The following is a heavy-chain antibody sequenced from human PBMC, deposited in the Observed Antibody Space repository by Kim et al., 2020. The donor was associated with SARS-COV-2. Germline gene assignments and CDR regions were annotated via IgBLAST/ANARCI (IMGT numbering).Heavy chain of an antibody. CDR2: IFGSGRGT. V-gene: IGHV3-23*01. CDR1: RFTFSNSA. CDR3: AKHVHLTTVTFLWYFDL. Sequence: GGSLRLSCAASRFTFSNSAMTWVRQAPGKGLEWVSTIFGSGRGTYYGNSVRGSFTVSRDNSKNTLFLQMNNLRVDDTAVYYCAKHVHLTTVTFLWYFDLWGRGT. D-gene: IGHD3-16*01. J-gene: IGHJ2*01.